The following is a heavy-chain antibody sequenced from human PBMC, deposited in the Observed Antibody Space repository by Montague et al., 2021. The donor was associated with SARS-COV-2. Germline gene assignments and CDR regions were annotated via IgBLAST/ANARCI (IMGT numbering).Heavy chain of an antibody. J-gene: IGHJ6*02. V-gene: IGHV4-34*01. CDR1: GGSFSGYY. CDR2: INQSGST. D-gene: IGHD1-26*01. CDR3: ARSGGVDTESYYLEDYYYGVDV. Sequence: SDTLSLIPTVYGGSFSGYYWSWIRQPPGKGLEWIGEINQSGSTNYNPSLKSRVTISVDTSKNHFSLKLSSLTAADTAVYYCARSGGVDTESYYLEDYYYGVDVWGQGTTVAVSS.